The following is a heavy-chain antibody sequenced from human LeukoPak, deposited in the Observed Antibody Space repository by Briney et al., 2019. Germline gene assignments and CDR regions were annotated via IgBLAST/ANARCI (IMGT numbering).Heavy chain of an antibody. CDR3: ARPDGWFGESPDLDAFDI. D-gene: IGHD3-10*01. J-gene: IGHJ3*02. V-gene: IGHV5-51*01. Sequence: GESLKISCKASGNRFTSYWIAWVRQMPGKGLEWMGIIYPGDSDTRYSPSFQGQVTISADKSISTAYLQWSSLKASDTAMYYCARPDGWFGESPDLDAFDIWGQGTMVTVSS. CDR2: IYPGDSDT. CDR1: GNRFTSYW.